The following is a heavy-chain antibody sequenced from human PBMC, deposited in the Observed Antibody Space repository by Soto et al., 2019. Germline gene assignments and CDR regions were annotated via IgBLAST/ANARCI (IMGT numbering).Heavy chain of an antibody. D-gene: IGHD1-7*01. Sequence: EVQLLESGGGLVQPGGSLRLSCAASGFTFSSYAMSWVRQAPGKGLEWVSSVSGSSGSKSYADSVKGRFTISRENSKHTVYLQMNSLRAEDTAVYFCAKDWCSGTTCYCLENWGQGTLVTVSS. CDR3: AKDWCSGTTCYCLEN. J-gene: IGHJ4*02. V-gene: IGHV3-23*01. CDR2: VSGSSGSK. CDR1: GFTFSSYA.